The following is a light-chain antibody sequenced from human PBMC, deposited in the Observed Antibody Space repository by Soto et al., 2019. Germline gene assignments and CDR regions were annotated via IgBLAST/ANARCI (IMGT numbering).Light chain of an antibody. CDR1: SSNIGAGHD. Sequence: QAVVTQPPSVSGAPGQRVTISCTGSSSNIGAGHDVHWYRQLPGTAPKLLIYGNNNRPSGVPDRFSGAKSGTSASLAITGLLAEDEADYYCPSYDSSLSGYVFATGTKLTVL. CDR2: GNN. CDR3: PSYDSSLSGYV. J-gene: IGLJ1*01. V-gene: IGLV1-40*01.